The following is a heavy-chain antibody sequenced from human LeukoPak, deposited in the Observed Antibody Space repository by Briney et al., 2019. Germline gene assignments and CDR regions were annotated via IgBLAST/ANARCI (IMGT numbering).Heavy chain of an antibody. D-gene: IGHD3-3*01. CDR2: ITNNGRKT. CDR1: GFTFSDYF. V-gene: IGHV3-11*04. J-gene: IGHJ4*02. CDR3: ARAGMGGRGYYQGFDY. Sequence: GGSLRLSCAASGFTFSDYFMGWVRQAPGKGLEWVSYITNNGRKTYYADSMKGRFTISRDNAKNSLFLQMNSLRAEDTALYYCARAGMGGRGYYQGFDYWGQGTLVTVSS.